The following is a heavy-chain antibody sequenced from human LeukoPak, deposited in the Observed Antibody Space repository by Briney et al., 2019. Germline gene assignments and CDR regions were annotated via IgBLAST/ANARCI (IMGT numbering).Heavy chain of an antibody. Sequence: GGSLRLSCAASGFTFSGSAMHWVRQASGKGLEWVGRIRSKANSYATAYAASVKGRFTISRDDSKNTAYQQMNSLKTEDTAVYYCTTTIYCSSTSCYTERGDFDYWGQGTLVTVSS. J-gene: IGHJ4*02. CDR1: GFTFSGSA. CDR3: TTTIYCSSTSCYTERGDFDY. CDR2: IRSKANSYAT. D-gene: IGHD2-2*02. V-gene: IGHV3-73*01.